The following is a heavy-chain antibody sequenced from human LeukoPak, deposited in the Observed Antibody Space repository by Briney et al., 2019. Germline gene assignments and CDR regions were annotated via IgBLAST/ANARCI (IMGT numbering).Heavy chain of an antibody. Sequence: ASVKVSCKASGYTFTSYDINWVRQATGQGLEWMGWMNPNSGNTGYAQKFQGRVTITRSTSISTAYVELSSLRSEDTAVYYCARGNNYYYYMDVWGKGTTVTVSS. CDR3: ARGNNYYYYMDV. CDR1: GYTFTSYD. V-gene: IGHV1-8*03. J-gene: IGHJ6*03. CDR2: MNPNSGNT.